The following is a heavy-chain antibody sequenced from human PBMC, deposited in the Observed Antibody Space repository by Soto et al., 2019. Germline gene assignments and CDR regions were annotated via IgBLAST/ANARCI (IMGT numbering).Heavy chain of an antibody. J-gene: IGHJ4*02. Sequence: QVQLVQSGAEVKKPGASVKVSCKASGYTFTSYDINWVRQATGQGLEWMGWMNPNSGNTGYAQKFQGRVTMTRNTSIRTAYKALSSLSSEHTAVYYCARSTNDYGDRHWGQGALVSVSS. D-gene: IGHD4-17*01. CDR3: ARSTNDYGDRH. CDR2: MNPNSGNT. CDR1: GYTFTSYD. V-gene: IGHV1-8*01.